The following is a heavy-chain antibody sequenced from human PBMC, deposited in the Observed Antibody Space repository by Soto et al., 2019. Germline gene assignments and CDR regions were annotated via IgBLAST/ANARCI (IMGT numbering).Heavy chain of an antibody. D-gene: IGHD3-3*01. Sequence: ASVKVSCKASGYTFTSYAMHWVRQAPGQRLEWMGWINAGNGNTKYSQKFQGRVTITRDTSASTAYMELSSLRSEDTAVYYCARDDGFWSGYFTGMDVWGQGTTVTVSS. J-gene: IGHJ6*02. CDR3: ARDDGFWSGYFTGMDV. V-gene: IGHV1-3*01. CDR1: GYTFTSYA. CDR2: INAGNGNT.